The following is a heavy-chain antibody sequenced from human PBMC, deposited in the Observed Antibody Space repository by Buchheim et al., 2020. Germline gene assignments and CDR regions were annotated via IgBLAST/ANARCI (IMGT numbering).Heavy chain of an antibody. Sequence: QVQLQQWGAGLLKPSETLSLTCAVYGGSFSGYYWSWIRQSPGKGLEWIGDITQSGITNYIPPLKSRVTISLDTSKNHFSLELTSVTAADTAVYFCARGLSRSYSHYFDYWGQGTL. J-gene: IGHJ4*02. CDR1: GGSFSGYY. CDR2: ITQSGIT. V-gene: IGHV4-34*01. CDR3: ARGLSRSYSHYFDY. D-gene: IGHD1-26*01.